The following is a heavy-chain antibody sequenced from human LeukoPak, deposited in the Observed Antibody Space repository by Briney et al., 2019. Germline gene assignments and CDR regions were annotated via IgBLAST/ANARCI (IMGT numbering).Heavy chain of an antibody. CDR3: ARDGVDGDYVGFDY. V-gene: IGHV3-21*01. CDR2: ISSSSSYI. Sequence: KPGGSLRLSCAASGFTFSSYSMNWVRQAPGKGLEWVSSISSSSSYIYYADSVKGRFTISRDNAKNSLYLQMNSLRAEDTAVYYCARDGVDGDYVGFDYWGQGTLVTVSS. D-gene: IGHD4-17*01. CDR1: GFTFSSYS. J-gene: IGHJ4*02.